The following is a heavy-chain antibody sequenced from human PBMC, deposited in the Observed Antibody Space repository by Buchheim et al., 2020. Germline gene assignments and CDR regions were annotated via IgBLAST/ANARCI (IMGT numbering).Heavy chain of an antibody. V-gene: IGHV4-59*01. CDR3: AGDYFDSSGYSDY. Sequence: QVQLQESGPGLVEPSETLSLTCTVSGVSISDYYWSWIRQPPGKGLEWIGYLYNGGSTNFNPSLKSRITISVDTSKNQFSLNLSSVTAADTAVYYCAGDYFDSSGYSDYWGQGTL. CDR2: LYNGGST. J-gene: IGHJ4*02. CDR1: GVSISDYY. D-gene: IGHD3-22*01.